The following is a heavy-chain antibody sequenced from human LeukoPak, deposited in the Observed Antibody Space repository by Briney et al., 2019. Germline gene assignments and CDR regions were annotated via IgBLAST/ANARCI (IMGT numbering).Heavy chain of an antibody. Sequence: SQTLSLTCAVSGDSVSRNSAALNWIRQSPSRGLEWLGRTYYRSKWYNDYALSVESRITINPDTSKNQFSLQLNSVTPEDTAVYSCGRETAAMDVWGQGTTVTVSS. D-gene: IGHD2-2*01. J-gene: IGHJ6*02. CDR2: TYYRSKWYN. V-gene: IGHV6-1*01. CDR1: GDSVSRNSAA. CDR3: GRETAAMDV.